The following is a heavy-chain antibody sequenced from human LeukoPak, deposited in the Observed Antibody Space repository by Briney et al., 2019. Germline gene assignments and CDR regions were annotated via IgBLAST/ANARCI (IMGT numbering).Heavy chain of an antibody. D-gene: IGHD3-22*01. Sequence: GGSLRLSCAASGFTVSSNYMSWVRQAPGKGLEWVSVIYSGGSTYYADSVKGRFTISRDNSKNTLYLQMNSLRAEDTAVYYCARGKRGYDYFFDYWGQGTLVTVSS. CDR3: ARGKRGYDYFFDY. CDR2: IYSGGST. CDR1: GFTVSSNY. V-gene: IGHV3-53*01. J-gene: IGHJ4*02.